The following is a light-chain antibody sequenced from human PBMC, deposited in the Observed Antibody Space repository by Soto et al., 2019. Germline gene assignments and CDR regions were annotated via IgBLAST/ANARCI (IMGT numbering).Light chain of an antibody. Sequence: DIHLTQSPSVLAASVGDRVTSTCRASQGISNYLAWYQQKPGKVPKLLIYAASTLQSGVPSRFSGSGSGTDFTLTISSLQPEDVATYYCQKYNSAPFTFGGGNTGDIK. CDR2: AAS. V-gene: IGKV1-27*01. CDR3: QKYNSAPFT. CDR1: QGISNY. J-gene: IGKJ4*01.